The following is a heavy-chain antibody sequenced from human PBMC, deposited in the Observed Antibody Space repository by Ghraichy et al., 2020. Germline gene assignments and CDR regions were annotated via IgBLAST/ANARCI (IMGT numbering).Heavy chain of an antibody. CDR1: GFTFSSYW. CDR2: IKQDGSEK. Sequence: GGSLRLSCAASGFTFSSYWMSWVRQAPGKGLEWVANIKQDGSEKYYVDSVKGRFTISRDNAKNSLYLQMNSLRAEDTAVYYCAREKGGYCSSTSCYFYYYYMDVWGKGTTVTVSS. CDR3: AREKGGYCSSTSCYFYYYYMDV. J-gene: IGHJ6*03. D-gene: IGHD2-2*01. V-gene: IGHV3-7*01.